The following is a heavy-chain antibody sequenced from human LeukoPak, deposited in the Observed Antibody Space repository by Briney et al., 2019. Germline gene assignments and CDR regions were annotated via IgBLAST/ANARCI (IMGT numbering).Heavy chain of an antibody. CDR1: EFTFSSYA. D-gene: IGHD6-13*01. CDR3: AKQYSSWYYWFDP. Sequence: GGSLRLSCAASEFTFSSYAMHWVRQAPDKGLEWVALISYDGSNKEYADSVKGRFTISRDNSKNTLYLQMNSLRAEDTAVYYCAKQYSSWYYWFDPWGQGTLVTVSS. CDR2: ISYDGSNK. J-gene: IGHJ5*02. V-gene: IGHV3-30*04.